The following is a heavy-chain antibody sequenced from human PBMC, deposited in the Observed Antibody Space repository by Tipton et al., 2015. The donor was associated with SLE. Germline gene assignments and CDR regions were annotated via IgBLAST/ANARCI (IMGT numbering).Heavy chain of an antibody. J-gene: IGHJ6*02. Sequence: QSGPEVKKPGESLKISCKGSGYSFTSYWIGWVRQMPGKGLEWMGIIYPGDSDTRYSPSFQGQVTISADKSISTAYLQWSSLKASDTAMYYCARRGIVATRPGNDYYYGMDVWGQGTTVTVSS. V-gene: IGHV5-51*03. CDR2: IYPGDSDT. CDR3: ARRGIVATRPGNDYYYGMDV. CDR1: GYSFTSYW. D-gene: IGHD5-12*01.